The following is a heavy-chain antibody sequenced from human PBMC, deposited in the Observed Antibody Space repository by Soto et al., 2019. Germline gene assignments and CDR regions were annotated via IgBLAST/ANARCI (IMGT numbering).Heavy chain of an antibody. V-gene: IGHV4-31*03. CDR3: ARDSTITAMTIDY. Sequence: QVQLQESGPGLVKPSQTLSLTCTVSGGSISSGGYYWSWIRQHPGKGLEWIGYINYSGSTYYNPSLKIRVTISVDTSKNQFSLKLSSVTAADTGVYYCARDSTITAMTIDYWGQGTLVTVSS. D-gene: IGHD5-18*01. CDR2: INYSGST. J-gene: IGHJ4*02. CDR1: GGSISSGGYY.